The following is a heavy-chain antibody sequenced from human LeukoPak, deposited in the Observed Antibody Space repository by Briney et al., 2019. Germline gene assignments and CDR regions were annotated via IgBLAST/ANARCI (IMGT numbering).Heavy chain of an antibody. CDR3: GTSRWSGVVDS. CDR2: IDRDGLRE. V-gene: IGHV3-74*01. CDR1: TRYFTNYW. D-gene: IGHD3-3*01. Sequence: RSGGSLRLSCTASTRYFTNYWMHWVRQVPGKGLAWLSRIDRDGLREDYADSVRGRFTISRHNAKSTTYLQMNSLRAEDTAVYYCGTSRWSGVVDSWGQGTLVTVSS. J-gene: IGHJ5*01.